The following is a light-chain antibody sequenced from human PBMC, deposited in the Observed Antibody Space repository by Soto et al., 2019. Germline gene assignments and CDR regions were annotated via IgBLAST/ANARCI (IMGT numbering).Light chain of an antibody. V-gene: IGLV2-23*02. J-gene: IGLJ3*02. CDR1: SSDVGSYNL. CDR2: EVS. Sequence: QSVLTQPASVSGSPGQSITISCTGTSSDVGSYNLDSWYQQHPGKAPKLMIYEVSKRPSGVSNRFSGSKSGNTASLTISGLQAEDEADYYCCSYAGSSTLVFGGGTKVTVL. CDR3: CSYAGSSTLV.